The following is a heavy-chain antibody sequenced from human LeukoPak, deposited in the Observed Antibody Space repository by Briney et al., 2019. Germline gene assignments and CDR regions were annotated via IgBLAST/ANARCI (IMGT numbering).Heavy chain of an antibody. CDR2: ISGSGGNT. CDR1: GFTFSSHG. Sequence: PGGSLRLSCAASGFTFSSHGMNWVRQAPGKGLEWVSAISGSGGNTYYADSVKGRFTISRDNGKNALYLQMKSLRAEDTAVYYCARNEDYSDSTGYYSTFYLDSWGQGTLVTVSS. V-gene: IGHV3-21*01. J-gene: IGHJ4*02. D-gene: IGHD3-22*01. CDR3: ARNEDYSDSTGYYSTFYLDS.